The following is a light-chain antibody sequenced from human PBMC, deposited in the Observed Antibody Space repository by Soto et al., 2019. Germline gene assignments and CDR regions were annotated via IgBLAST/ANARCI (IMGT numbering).Light chain of an antibody. J-gene: IGKJ2*01. CDR3: HQYDSLPFT. Sequence: DTQMTQSPSALSASIGDRVTITCQASQDISNCLNWYQQKPGKAPQLLIYDASKLETGVPLRFSGSGSGTDFSLTISSLQPEDIATFYCHQYDSLPFTFAQGTNLEIK. CDR2: DAS. CDR1: QDISNC. V-gene: IGKV1-33*01.